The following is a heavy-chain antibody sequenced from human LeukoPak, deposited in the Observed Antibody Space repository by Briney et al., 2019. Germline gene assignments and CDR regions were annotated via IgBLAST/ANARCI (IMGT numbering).Heavy chain of an antibody. CDR1: GYTFTTYA. V-gene: IGHV1-2*06. Sequence: ASVKVSCKASGYTFTTYAMNWVRQAPGQGLEWMGRINPDIGGTNYAHNFQGRVTMTRDTSISTAYMELSRLRSEDTAVYYCARERGNDFWSGRVQTMDVWGKGTTVTVSS. D-gene: IGHD3-3*01. CDR3: ARERGNDFWSGRVQTMDV. J-gene: IGHJ6*03. CDR2: INPDIGGT.